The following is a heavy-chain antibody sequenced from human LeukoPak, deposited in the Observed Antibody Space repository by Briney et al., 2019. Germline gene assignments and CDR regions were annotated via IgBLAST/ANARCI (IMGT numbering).Heavy chain of an antibody. CDR1: GGSFSGYY. Sequence: SETLSLTCAVYGGSFSGYYWSWIRQPPGKGLEWIGEINHSGSTNYNPSLKSRVTISVDTSKNQFSLKLSSVTAADTAVYYCARGLLGATTGAFDIWGQGTMVTVSS. J-gene: IGHJ3*02. CDR2: INHSGST. D-gene: IGHD1-26*01. CDR3: ARGLLGATTGAFDI. V-gene: IGHV4-34*01.